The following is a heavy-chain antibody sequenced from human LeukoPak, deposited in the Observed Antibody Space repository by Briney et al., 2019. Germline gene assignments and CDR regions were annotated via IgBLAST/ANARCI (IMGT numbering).Heavy chain of an antibody. CDR1: GFTFSSYG. CDR3: ARGKMATTY. Sequence: GGSLRLSCAASGFTFSSYGMHWVRQAPGKGLEWVAVISYDGSNKYYADSVKGRFTISRDNAKNSLYLQMNSLRAEDTAVYYCARGKMATTYWGQGTLVTVSS. J-gene: IGHJ4*02. V-gene: IGHV3-30*03. D-gene: IGHD5-24*01. CDR2: ISYDGSNK.